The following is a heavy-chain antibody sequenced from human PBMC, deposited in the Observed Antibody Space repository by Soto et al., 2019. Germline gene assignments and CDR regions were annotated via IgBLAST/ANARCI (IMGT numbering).Heavy chain of an antibody. CDR3: TMYYYDSSGYHAFDI. CDR2: IIPIFGTA. CDR1: GGTFSSYA. D-gene: IGHD3-22*01. Sequence: QVQLVQSGAEVKKPGSSVKVSCKASGGTFSSYAISWVRQAPGQGLEWMGGIIPIFGTANYAQKFQGRVTITADESTSTAYMKLSSLRSEDTAVYYCTMYYYDSSGYHAFDIWGQGTMVTVSS. J-gene: IGHJ3*02. V-gene: IGHV1-69*12.